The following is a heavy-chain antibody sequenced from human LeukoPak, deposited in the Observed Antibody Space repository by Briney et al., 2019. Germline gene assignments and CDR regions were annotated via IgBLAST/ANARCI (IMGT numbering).Heavy chain of an antibody. CDR3: ARAPAPYGGNSHDGMDV. V-gene: IGHV1-18*04. CDR2: ISGFNGHT. D-gene: IGHD4-23*01. Sequence: ASVKVSCKASGYTFSNYGMSWVRQAPGHGLEWMGWISGFNGHTKYSQKSQGRVTMTTDTSTSTAYMEVRSLRSDDTAVYYCARAPAPYGGNSHDGMDVWGQGTTVTVSS. J-gene: IGHJ6*02. CDR1: GYTFSNYG.